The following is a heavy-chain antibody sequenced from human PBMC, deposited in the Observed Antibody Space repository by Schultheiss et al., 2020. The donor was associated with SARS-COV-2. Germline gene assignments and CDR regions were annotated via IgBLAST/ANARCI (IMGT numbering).Heavy chain of an antibody. D-gene: IGHD4-23*01. CDR2: FSGSGRNT. V-gene: IGHV3-23*01. CDR3: AKAAIKYGGNWRYYFDY. Sequence: GGSLRLSCAASGFTFSSYAMSWVRQAPGRGLELVSGFSGSGRNTQSHADTMKGRFTISRDNSKNTVYLQMNSLRDEDTAVYYCAKAAIKYGGNWRYYFDYWGQGTLVTVSS. CDR1: GFTFSSYA. J-gene: IGHJ4*02.